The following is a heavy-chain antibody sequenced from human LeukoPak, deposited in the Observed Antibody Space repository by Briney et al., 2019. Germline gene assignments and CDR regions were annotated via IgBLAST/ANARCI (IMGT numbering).Heavy chain of an antibody. D-gene: IGHD2-15*01. Sequence: SETLSLTCTVSGGSISSYYWSWIRQPPGKGLEWIGYIYYSGSTNYNPSLKSRVTISVDTSKNQFSLKLSSVTAADTAVYYCALGYCSGGSCYGHYYGMDAWGKGTTVTVSS. CDR2: IYYSGST. CDR3: ALGYCSGGSCYGHYYGMDA. CDR1: GGSISSYY. V-gene: IGHV4-59*01. J-gene: IGHJ6*04.